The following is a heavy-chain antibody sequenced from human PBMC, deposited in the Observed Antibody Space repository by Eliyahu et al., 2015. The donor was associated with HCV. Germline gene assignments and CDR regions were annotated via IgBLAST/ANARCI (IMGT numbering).Heavy chain of an antibody. CDR2: IKPDGSEK. CDR3: ARDDGSGRFFY. V-gene: IGHV3-7*03. Sequence: EVQLVESGGGVVQPGGSLRLSCAASGFMFSTYWISWVRQAPGEGLEWVANIKPDGSEKYYVDSVKGRFTISRDNAKNSLDLQMNSLRADDTAVYYCARDDGSGRFFYWGQGTLVTVSS. CDR1: GFMFSTYW. J-gene: IGHJ4*02. D-gene: IGHD3-10*01.